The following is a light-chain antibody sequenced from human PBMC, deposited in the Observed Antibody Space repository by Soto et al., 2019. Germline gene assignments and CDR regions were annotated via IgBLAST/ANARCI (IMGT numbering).Light chain of an antibody. CDR1: QSVSSSY. Sequence: EIVLTQSPGTLSLSPGERATLSCRASQSVSSSYLAWYQQKPGQAPRLLISGASTRATGIPERFSGSGSGTDFTLTISRLEPEDFAVYYCQQYATSRVTFGQGTRLEI. CDR3: QQYATSRVT. V-gene: IGKV3-20*01. J-gene: IGKJ5*01. CDR2: GAS.